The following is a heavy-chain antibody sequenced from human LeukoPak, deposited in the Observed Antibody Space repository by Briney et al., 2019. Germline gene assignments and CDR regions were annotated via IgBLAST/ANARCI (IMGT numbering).Heavy chain of an antibody. J-gene: IGHJ6*03. CDR2: IIPIFGTA. CDR1: GGTFSSYA. D-gene: IGHD3-3*01. V-gene: IGHV1-69*13. Sequence: SVKVSCKASGGTFSSYAISWVRQAPGQGLEWMGGIIPIFGTANYAQKFRGRVTITADESTSTAYMELSSLRSEDTAVYYCARDIGEWSDHYYYMDVWGKGTTVTVSS. CDR3: ARDIGEWSDHYYYMDV.